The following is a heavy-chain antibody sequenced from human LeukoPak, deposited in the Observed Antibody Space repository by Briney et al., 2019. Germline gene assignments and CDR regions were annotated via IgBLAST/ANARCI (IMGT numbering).Heavy chain of an antibody. CDR3: ASLKMDSGSYWRAFDI. CDR1: GFTFSSSW. CDR2: IKQDGSEK. V-gene: IGHV3-7*01. D-gene: IGHD1-26*01. J-gene: IGHJ3*02. Sequence: PGGSLRLSCAASGFTFSSSWMTWVRQAPGKGLEWVANIKQDGSEKNYVDSVKGRFTISRDNAKNSLYLQMNSLRAEDTAVYYSASLKMDSGSYWRAFDIWGHGTMVTVSS.